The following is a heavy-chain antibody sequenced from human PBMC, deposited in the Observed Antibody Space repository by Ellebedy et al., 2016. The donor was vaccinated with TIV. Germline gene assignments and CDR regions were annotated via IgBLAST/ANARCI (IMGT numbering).Heavy chain of an antibody. CDR1: GFSFSTYG. CDR2: VSYAGNNK. Sequence: PGGSLRLSCAASGFSFSTYGMHWVRQAPGKGLEWVAVVSYAGNNKYYADSVKGRFTISRDNAKNTLYLQMNSLRAEDTAVYYCARDIGYPSGDFDYWGQGTLVTVSS. CDR3: ARDIGYPSGDFDY. D-gene: IGHD1-26*01. V-gene: IGHV3-30*03. J-gene: IGHJ4*02.